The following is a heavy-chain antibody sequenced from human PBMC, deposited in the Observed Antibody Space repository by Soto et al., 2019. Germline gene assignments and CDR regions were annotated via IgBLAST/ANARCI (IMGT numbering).Heavy chain of an antibody. J-gene: IGHJ6*02. V-gene: IGHV4-34*01. CDR2: INHSGST. Sequence: PSETLSLTCAVYGGSFSGYYWSWIRQPPGKGLEWIGEINHSGSTNYNPSLKSRVTISVDTSKNQFSLKLSSVTAADTAVYYCARVLVGWGSYYYYGMDVWGQGTTVTVSS. D-gene: IGHD3-16*01. CDR3: ARVLVGWGSYYYYGMDV. CDR1: GGSFSGYY.